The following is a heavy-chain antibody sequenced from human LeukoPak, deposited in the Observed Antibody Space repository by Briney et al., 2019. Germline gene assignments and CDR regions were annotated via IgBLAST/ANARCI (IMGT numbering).Heavy chain of an antibody. D-gene: IGHD6-13*01. CDR1: GFTFTSYG. CDR3: ARIGYSISWSGDY. Sequence: GGSLRLSCAASGFTFTSYGMHWVRQAPGRGLGWVALISSDGNNKYYADSVKGRFSISRDNSKNTLYLQMNGLRVEDTAVYYCARIGYSISWSGDYWGQGSLVTVSS. CDR2: ISSDGNNK. J-gene: IGHJ4*02. V-gene: IGHV3-30*03.